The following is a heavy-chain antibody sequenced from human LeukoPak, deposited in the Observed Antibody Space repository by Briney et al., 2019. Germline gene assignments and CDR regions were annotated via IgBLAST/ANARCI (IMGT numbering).Heavy chain of an antibody. Sequence: GGSLRLSCAASGFTFSSYEMNWVRQAPGKGLEWVSYISSSGSTIYYADSVKGRFTISRDNAKNSLYLQMNSLRAEDTAVYYCASVYGSGSYSHYYYGMDVWGQGTTVTVSS. CDR3: ASVYGSGSYSHYYYGMDV. V-gene: IGHV3-48*03. CDR2: ISSSGSTI. J-gene: IGHJ6*02. D-gene: IGHD3-10*01. CDR1: GFTFSSYE.